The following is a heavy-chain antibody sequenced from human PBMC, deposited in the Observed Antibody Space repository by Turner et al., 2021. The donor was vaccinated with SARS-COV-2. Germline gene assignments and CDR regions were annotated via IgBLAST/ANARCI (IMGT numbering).Heavy chain of an antibody. CDR1: GGSISSSSYY. V-gene: IGHV4-39*01. Sequence: QLQLQESGPGLVKPSETLSLTCTVSGGSISSSSYYWGWIRQPPGKWLEWIVSIYYSGCTYYNPSLKSRVTTSVDTSKNQFSLKMSSVTAADTAVYYCASTVWLRGAFDIWGQGTMVTVSS. CDR2: IYYSGCT. CDR3: ASTVWLRGAFDI. D-gene: IGHD5-18*01. J-gene: IGHJ3*02.